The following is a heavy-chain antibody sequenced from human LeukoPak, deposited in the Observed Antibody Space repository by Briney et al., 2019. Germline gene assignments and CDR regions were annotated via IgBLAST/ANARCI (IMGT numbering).Heavy chain of an antibody. Sequence: GGSLRLSCAASGFTFSSYAMNWVRQAPGKGLEWVSTISGSGDSTYYADSVKGRFTISRDNSKITLYLQMNSLRAEDTAVYYCAKSYNGYESKPDYWGQGTLVTVSS. V-gene: IGHV3-23*01. J-gene: IGHJ4*02. CDR2: ISGSGDST. CDR1: GFTFSSYA. CDR3: AKSYNGYESKPDY. D-gene: IGHD5-12*01.